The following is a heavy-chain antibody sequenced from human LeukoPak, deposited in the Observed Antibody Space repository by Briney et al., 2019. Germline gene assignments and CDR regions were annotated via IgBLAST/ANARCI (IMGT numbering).Heavy chain of an antibody. V-gene: IGHV3-21*01. Sequence: GGPLRLSCAASGFSFSSYSMNWVRQAPGKGLEWVSSISFSGTYIYYADSLKGRITISRDNARRSLFLQMNSLRAEDTAVYYCARRASTERGHSYGLDYWGQGTLVTVSS. J-gene: IGHJ4*02. CDR2: ISFSGTYI. CDR3: ARRASTERGHSYGLDY. D-gene: IGHD5-18*01. CDR1: GFSFSSYS.